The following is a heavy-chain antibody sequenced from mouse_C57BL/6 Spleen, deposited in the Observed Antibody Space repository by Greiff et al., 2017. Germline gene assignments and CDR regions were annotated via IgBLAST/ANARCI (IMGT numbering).Heavy chain of an antibody. CDR3: AAYYSNHYAMDY. J-gene: IGHJ4*01. D-gene: IGHD2-5*01. CDR1: GYTFTSYW. Sequence: QVQLQQPGTELVKPGASVKLSCKASGYTFTSYWMHWVKQRPGQGLEWIGDINPSNGCTNYNEKFKSKATLPVDKSSSTAYMQLSSLTSDDSAVYYCAAYYSNHYAMDYWGQGTSVTVSA. V-gene: IGHV1-53*01. CDR2: INPSNGCT.